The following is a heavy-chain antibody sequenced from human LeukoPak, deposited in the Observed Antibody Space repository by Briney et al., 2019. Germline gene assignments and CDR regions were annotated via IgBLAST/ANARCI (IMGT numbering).Heavy chain of an antibody. J-gene: IGHJ6*02. Sequence: PSETLSLTCTVSGGSVSSGSYYWSWIRQPPGKGLEWIGYIYYSGSTNYNPSLKSRVTISVDTSKNQFTLKLSSVTAADTAVYYCARDSVEKSGGYYLAVVGEAYLDVWGQGTTVTVSS. D-gene: IGHD1-26*01. V-gene: IGHV4-61*01. CDR1: GGSVSSGSYY. CDR3: ARDSVEKSGGYYLAVVGEAYLDV. CDR2: IYYSGST.